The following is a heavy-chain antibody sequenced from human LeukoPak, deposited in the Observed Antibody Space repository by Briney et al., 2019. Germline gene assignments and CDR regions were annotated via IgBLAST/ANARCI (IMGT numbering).Heavy chain of an antibody. CDR1: GGSISSGSYY. Sequence: KPSETLSLTCTVSGGSISSGSYYWSWIRQPAGKGLEWIGRIYTSGSTNYNPSLKSRVTMSVDTSKNQFSLKLSSVTAADTAVYYCARDSSYGSGSYYRYFDYWGQGTLVTVSS. CDR3: ARDSSYGSGSYYRYFDY. CDR2: IYTSGST. D-gene: IGHD3-10*01. V-gene: IGHV4-61*02. J-gene: IGHJ4*02.